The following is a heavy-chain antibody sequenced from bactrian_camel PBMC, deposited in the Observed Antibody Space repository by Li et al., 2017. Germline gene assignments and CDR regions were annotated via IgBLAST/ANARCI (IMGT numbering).Heavy chain of an antibody. CDR3: AADLGWCGSRPLQRGFRN. D-gene: IGHD2*01. V-gene: IGHV3-3*01. CDR2: IAPATGTT. CDR1: GHNSNGYC. J-gene: IGHJ4*01. Sequence: QVQLVESGGGSVQAGGSLRLSCVASGHNSNGYCMGWFRQAPGKEREGVAAIAPATGTTFYSDSVKGRFTISHVNANNTLHLQMNSLKAEDTAVYYCAADLGWCGSRPLQRGFRNWGQGTQVTVS.